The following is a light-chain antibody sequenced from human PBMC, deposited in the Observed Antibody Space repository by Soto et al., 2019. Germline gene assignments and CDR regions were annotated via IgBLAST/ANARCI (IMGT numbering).Light chain of an antibody. V-gene: IGKV3-20*01. CDR1: QSVSSSY. CDR3: QQYGSSPPT. J-gene: IGKJ1*01. Sequence: EIVLTQSPGTLSLSPGEGATLSCRASQSVSSSYLAWYQQKLGQAPRLLIYGASSRATGIPDRFSGSGSGTDFTLTISRLEPEDFAVYYCQQYGSSPPTFGQGTKVDNK. CDR2: GAS.